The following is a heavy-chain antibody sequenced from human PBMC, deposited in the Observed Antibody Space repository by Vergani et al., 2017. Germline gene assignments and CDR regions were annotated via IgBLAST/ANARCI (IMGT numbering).Heavy chain of an antibody. D-gene: IGHD2-2*01. CDR1: GFTFSSYG. Sequence: QVQLVESGGGVVQPGRSLRLSCAASGFTFSSYGMHWVRQAPGKGLEWVAVISYDGSNKYYADSVKGRFTISRDNSKNTLYLQMNSLRAEDTAVYYCAKVDCSSTICYGFLSHYYYYGMDVWCQGP. J-gene: IGHJ6*02. CDR3: AKVDCSSTICYGFLSHYYYYGMDV. V-gene: IGHV3-30*18. CDR2: ISYDGSNK.